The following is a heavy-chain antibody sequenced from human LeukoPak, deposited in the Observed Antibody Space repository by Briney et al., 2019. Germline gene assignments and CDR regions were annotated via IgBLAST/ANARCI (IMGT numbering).Heavy chain of an antibody. J-gene: IGHJ6*02. CDR3: ARHRSTSRGSLYGMDV. Sequence: PGGSLRLSCAASGFTFSSYSMNWVRQAPGKGLEWVSSISSSSSYIYYADSVKGRFTISRDNAKNSLYLQMNSLRAEDTAVYYCARHRSTSRGSLYGMDVWGQGTTVTVSS. CDR2: ISSSSSYI. D-gene: IGHD2-2*01. V-gene: IGHV3-21*01. CDR1: GFTFSSYS.